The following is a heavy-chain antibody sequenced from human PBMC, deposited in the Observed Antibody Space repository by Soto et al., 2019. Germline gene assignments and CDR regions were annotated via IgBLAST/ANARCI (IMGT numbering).Heavy chain of an antibody. D-gene: IGHD5-12*01. CDR3: ARRVATNDLDY. J-gene: IGHJ4*02. V-gene: IGHV4-59*08. CDR2: IYYSGGT. CDR1: GGSISSYY. Sequence: PSETLSLTCTVSGGSISSYYWSWIRQPPGKGLEWIGYIYYSGGTNYNPSLKSRVTISVDTSKNQFSLKLSSVTAADTAVYYCARRVATNDLDYWGQGTLVTVSS.